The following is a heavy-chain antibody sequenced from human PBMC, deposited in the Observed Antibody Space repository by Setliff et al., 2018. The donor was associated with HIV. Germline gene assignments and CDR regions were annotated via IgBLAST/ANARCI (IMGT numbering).Heavy chain of an antibody. CDR2: IYYSGST. J-gene: IGHJ4*02. CDR3: VRPAFGIGGGADFDS. Sequence: SETLSLTCTVSGGSISTGGYYWSWIRQRPGKGLEWIGYIYYSGSTYYNPSLKSRVTISVDTSQSRFSLELTSVTAADTAVYYCVRPAFGIGGGADFDSWGQGTLVTVSS. D-gene: IGHD3-3*01. CDR1: GGSISTGGYY. V-gene: IGHV4-31*03.